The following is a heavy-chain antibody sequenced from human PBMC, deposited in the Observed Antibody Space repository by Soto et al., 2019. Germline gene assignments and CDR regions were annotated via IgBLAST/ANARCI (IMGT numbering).Heavy chain of an antibody. Sequence: VGSLRLSCAASVFIFSSHSMHWVRHSPGKGLEWVAFISYDGSTKYYSDSVQGRFTISRDNSKSTVYLQLDSLRPEDTAVYYCANAIDGLREKFFDYLGQGTLVTVSS. V-gene: IGHV3-30-3*01. CDR1: VFIFSSHS. CDR3: ANAIDGLREKFFDY. CDR2: ISYDGSTK. D-gene: IGHD3-16*01. J-gene: IGHJ4*02.